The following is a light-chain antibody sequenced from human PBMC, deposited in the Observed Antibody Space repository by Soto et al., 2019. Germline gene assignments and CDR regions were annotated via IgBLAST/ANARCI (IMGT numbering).Light chain of an antibody. CDR2: TVS. V-gene: IGKV2-30*01. CDR3: MQGTHWPPYP. J-gene: IGKJ2*01. CDR1: QSLVYSDGNTY. Sequence: DVVMTQSPLSLPVTLGQPASISCRSSQSLVYSDGNTYLNWCQQRPGQSPRRLIYTVSNRDSGVPDRVSGSGAGTDFTLKISRVEAEDVGVYDCMQGTHWPPYPFGQGTKLEIK.